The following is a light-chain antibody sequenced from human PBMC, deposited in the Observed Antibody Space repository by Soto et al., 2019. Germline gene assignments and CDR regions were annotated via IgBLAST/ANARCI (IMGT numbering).Light chain of an antibody. CDR1: QSVSSY. CDR3: QQRSNWPPYT. J-gene: IGKJ2*01. V-gene: IGKV3-11*01. CDR2: DAS. Sequence: EIVLTQSPATLSLSPGERATLSCRASQSVSSYLAWYQQKPGQAPRLLIYDASNRATGIPARFSGSGSGTDVTLTISSLEHADFAVYYCQQRSNWPPYTFGQGTKLEIK.